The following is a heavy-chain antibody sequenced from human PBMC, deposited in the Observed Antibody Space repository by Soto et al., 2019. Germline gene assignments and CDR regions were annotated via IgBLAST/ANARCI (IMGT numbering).Heavy chain of an antibody. CDR1: GLTCISYW. V-gene: IGHV3-74*01. CDR3: ASSLRTPFDF. Sequence: AVGSQRHWKAASGLTCISYWVRWIRQAPGKGLVWVSRINSDGSSTSYADSVKGRFTISRDNAKNTLYLQMNSLRAEDTAVYYCASSLRTPFDFWLQGSLVTVSS. J-gene: IGHJ4*02. CDR2: INSDGSST.